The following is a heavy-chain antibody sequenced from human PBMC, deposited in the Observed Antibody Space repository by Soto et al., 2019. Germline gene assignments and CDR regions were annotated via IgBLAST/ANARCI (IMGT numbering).Heavy chain of an antibody. J-gene: IGHJ5*02. CDR2: IWYDGSNK. D-gene: IGHD3-9*01. V-gene: IGHV3-30*02. Sequence: GGSLRLSCAASGFTFSSYGMHWVRQAPGKGLEWVAVIWYDGSNKYYADSVKGRFTISRDNSKNTLYLQMNSLRAEDTAVYYCAKDRILTGYWGLDWFDPWGQGTLVTVSS. CDR1: GFTFSSYG. CDR3: AKDRILTGYWGLDWFDP.